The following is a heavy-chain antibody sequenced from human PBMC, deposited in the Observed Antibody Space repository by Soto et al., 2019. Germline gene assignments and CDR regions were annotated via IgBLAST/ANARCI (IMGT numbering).Heavy chain of an antibody. J-gene: IGHJ4*02. CDR3: VSDHGVNQGGDY. CDR2: IWYDGSKK. CDR1: GFTFSSYG. V-gene: IGHV3-33*01. D-gene: IGHD4-17*01. Sequence: QVQLVESGGGVVQPGWSLRLSCAASGFTFSSYGMHWVRQAPGKGLEWVALIWYDGSKKYYTDSVKGRFTISRDNSMNTLYLQMNSLRAEDTAVYYCVSDHGVNQGGDYWGQGTLVTVSS.